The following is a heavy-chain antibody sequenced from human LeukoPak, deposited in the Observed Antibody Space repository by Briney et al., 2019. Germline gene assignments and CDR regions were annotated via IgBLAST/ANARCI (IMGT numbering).Heavy chain of an antibody. J-gene: IGHJ4*02. CDR3: ARFSSGYSYYFDY. CDR2: IKQDGSEK. V-gene: IGHV3-7*01. Sequence: VGSLRLSCAASGFTFRTYWMSWVRQAPGKGLEWVANIKQDGSEKYYVDSVKGRFTISRDNAKNSLYLQMNSLRAEDTAVYYCARFSSGYSYYFDYWGQGTLVTVSS. CDR1: GFTFRTYW. D-gene: IGHD3-22*01.